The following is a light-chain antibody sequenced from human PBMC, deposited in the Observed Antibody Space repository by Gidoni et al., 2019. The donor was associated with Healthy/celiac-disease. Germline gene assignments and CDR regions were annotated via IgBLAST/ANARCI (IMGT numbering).Light chain of an antibody. CDR1: QAVSNSY. V-gene: IGKV3-20*01. Sequence: ESVLTQSPGTLSLSPGERATLSCRASQAVSNSYLAWYVQKPGQAPRLLIYGASNRATGTPDRFSGSGSVTDFTLTISRLEPEDFATYYCQQYGSSSGAFGQGTKVEIK. CDR3: QQYGSSSGA. J-gene: IGKJ1*01. CDR2: GAS.